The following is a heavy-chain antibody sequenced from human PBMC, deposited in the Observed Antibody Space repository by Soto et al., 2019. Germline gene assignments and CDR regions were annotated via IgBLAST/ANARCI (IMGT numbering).Heavy chain of an antibody. Sequence: GGSLRLSCAASGFTFSSYEMNWVRQAPGKGLEWVSYISSSGSTIYYADSVKGRFTISRDNAKNSLYLQMNSLRAEDTAVYYCARDLKVGYCSSTSCRRGYYYYGMDVWGQGTTVTVSS. CDR2: ISSSGSTI. CDR3: ARDLKVGYCSSTSCRRGYYYYGMDV. V-gene: IGHV3-48*03. D-gene: IGHD2-2*01. CDR1: GFTFSSYE. J-gene: IGHJ6*02.